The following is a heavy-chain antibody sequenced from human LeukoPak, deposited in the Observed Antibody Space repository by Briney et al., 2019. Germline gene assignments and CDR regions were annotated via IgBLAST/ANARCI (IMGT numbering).Heavy chain of an antibody. CDR2: ISWNSGSI. CDR3: AKDYDSSGYYFGYFDY. D-gene: IGHD3-22*01. Sequence: PGRSLRLSCAASGFSFDDYAMHWVRQAPGEGLEWVSGISWNSGSIGYADSVKGRFTISRDNAKNSLYLQMNSLRAEDTALYYCAKDYDSSGYYFGYFDYWGQGTLVTVSS. V-gene: IGHV3-9*01. J-gene: IGHJ4*02. CDR1: GFSFDDYA.